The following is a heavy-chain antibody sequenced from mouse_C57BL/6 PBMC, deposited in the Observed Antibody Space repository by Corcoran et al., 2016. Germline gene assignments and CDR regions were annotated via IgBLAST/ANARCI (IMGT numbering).Heavy chain of an antibody. CDR3: ARWLGHLFDY. V-gene: IGHV1-26*01. CDR2: INPNNGGT. J-gene: IGHJ2*01. D-gene: IGHD4-1*01. Sequence: EVQLQQSGPELVKPGASVKISCKASGYTFTDYYMNWVKQSHGKSLEWIGDINPNNGGTSYNQKFKGKATLTVDKSSSTAYMELRSLTSEDSAVYYCARWLGHLFDYWGQGTTFTVSS. CDR1: GYTFTDYY.